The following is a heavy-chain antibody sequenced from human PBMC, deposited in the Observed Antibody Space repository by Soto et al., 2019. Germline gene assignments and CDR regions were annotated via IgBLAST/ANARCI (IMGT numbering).Heavy chain of an antibody. V-gene: IGHV4-4*02. Sequence: KPSETLSLTCAVSGGSISSSNWWSWVRQPPGKGLEWIGEIYHSGSTNYNPSLKSRVTISVDKSKNQFSLKLSSVTAADTAVYYCASTDELEMATMNAFDIWGQGTMVTVSS. CDR1: GGSISSSNW. CDR2: IYHSGST. D-gene: IGHD5-12*01. J-gene: IGHJ3*02. CDR3: ASTDELEMATMNAFDI.